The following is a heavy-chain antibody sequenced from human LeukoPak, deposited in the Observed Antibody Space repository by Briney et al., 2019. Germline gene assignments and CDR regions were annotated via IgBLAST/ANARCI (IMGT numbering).Heavy chain of an antibody. CDR3: ARDQLESAAFDI. Sequence: ASVKVSCMASGYTFTGYYMHWVRQAPGQGLEWMGWINPNSGGTNYAQKFQGRVTMTRDTSISTAYMELSRLRSDDTVVYYCARDQLESAAFDIWGQGTMVTVSS. J-gene: IGHJ3*02. CDR1: GYTFTGYY. CDR2: INPNSGGT. V-gene: IGHV1-2*02. D-gene: IGHD6-13*01.